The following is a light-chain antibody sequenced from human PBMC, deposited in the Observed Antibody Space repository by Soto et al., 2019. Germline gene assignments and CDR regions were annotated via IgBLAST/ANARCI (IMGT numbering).Light chain of an antibody. J-gene: IGKJ4*01. CDR3: QQYGSTPLT. V-gene: IGKV3-20*01. CDR2: DAS. Sequence: EIVLTQSPGTLSLSPGERATLSCRASQSVGNNYLAWYQQKPGQAPRFLIYDASSRATGIPDRFSGIGSGTDFTLTISSLEPEDFAVYYCQQYGSTPLTFGGGTKVEIK. CDR1: QSVGNNY.